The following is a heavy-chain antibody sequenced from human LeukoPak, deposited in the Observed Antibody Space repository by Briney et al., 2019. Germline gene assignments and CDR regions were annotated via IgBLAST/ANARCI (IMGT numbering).Heavy chain of an antibody. V-gene: IGHV4-38-2*02. Sequence: SETLSLTCTVSDYSISTDYYWGWIRQPPGKGLEWIGSIYHSGSTYYSPSLKSRVTMSVDTSKNQFSLRLSSVTAADTAVYFCARGILRDYYDSSGFYHRGGVGYWGQGTLVTVSS. CDR1: DYSISTDYY. D-gene: IGHD3-22*01. CDR2: IYHSGST. CDR3: ARGILRDYYDSSGFYHRGGVGY. J-gene: IGHJ4*02.